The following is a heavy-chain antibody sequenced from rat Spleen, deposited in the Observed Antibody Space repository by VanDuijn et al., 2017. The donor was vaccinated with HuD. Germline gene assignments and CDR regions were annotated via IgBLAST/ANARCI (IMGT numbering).Heavy chain of an antibody. J-gene: IGHJ3*01. D-gene: IGHD4-3*01. CDR1: GFTFSNCD. Sequence: EVQLVESGGGLVQPGRSMKLSCVASGFTFSNCDMAWVRQAPKKGLEWVASISSGGGGTYYPDSVKGRFTISRDNAKSTLYLQMDSLRSEDTASYYCARQDTSGYSNWFAYWGQGTLVTVSS. CDR3: ARQDTSGYSNWFAY. CDR2: ISSGGGGT. V-gene: IGHV5-25*01.